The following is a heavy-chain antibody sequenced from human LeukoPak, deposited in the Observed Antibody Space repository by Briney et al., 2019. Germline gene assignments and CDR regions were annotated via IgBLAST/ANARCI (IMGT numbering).Heavy chain of an antibody. CDR2: ISYDGSNK. J-gene: IGHJ4*02. V-gene: IGHV3-30-3*01. CDR3: ARDKEGVSSSFFDY. Sequence: GGSLRLSCAASGFTFSSYAMHWVRQAPGKGLEWVALISYDGSNKYYADSVKGRFTISRDNSKNTLYLQMNSLRAEDTAVYYCARDKEGVSSSFFDYWGQGTLVTVSS. CDR1: GFTFSSYA. D-gene: IGHD6-13*01.